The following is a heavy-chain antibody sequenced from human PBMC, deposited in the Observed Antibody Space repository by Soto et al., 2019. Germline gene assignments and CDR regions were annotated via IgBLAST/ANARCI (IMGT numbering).Heavy chain of an antibody. CDR3: ARFIGRLRHYCYMDV. V-gene: IGHV5-51*01. J-gene: IGHJ6*03. D-gene: IGHD5-12*01. CDR1: GYSFTSYW. Sequence: GESLKISCKGSGYSFTSYWIGWVRQMPGKGLEWMGIIYPGDSDTRYSPSFQGQVTISADKSISTAYLQWSSLKASDTAMYYCARFIGRLRHYCYMDVWGKGTTVTVSS. CDR2: IYPGDSDT.